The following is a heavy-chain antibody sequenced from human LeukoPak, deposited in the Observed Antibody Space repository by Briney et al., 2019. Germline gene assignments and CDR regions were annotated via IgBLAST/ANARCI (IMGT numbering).Heavy chain of an antibody. CDR3: ARMYYYDSSNAFDI. J-gene: IGHJ3*02. CDR2: IIPIFGTA. V-gene: IGHV1-69*05. Sequence: ASVKVSCKASGGTFSSYAISWVRQAPGQGREWMGGIIPIFGTANYAQKFQGRVTITTDESTSTAYMELSSLRSEDTAVYYCARMYYYDSSNAFDIWGQGTMVTVSS. D-gene: IGHD3-22*01. CDR1: GGTFSSYA.